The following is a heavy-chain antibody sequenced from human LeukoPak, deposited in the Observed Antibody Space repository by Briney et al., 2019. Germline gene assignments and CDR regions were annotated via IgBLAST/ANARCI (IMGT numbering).Heavy chain of an antibody. CDR3: ARAISRYYDSSGYYYVENFDY. J-gene: IGHJ4*02. Sequence: GGSLRLSCAASGFIFSSYTMNWVRQAPGKGLEWVSYISSSGDTEYYADSVQGRFTVSRDNAKNSLYLQLNSLRAEDTAVYYCARAISRYYDSSGYYYVENFDYWGQGTLVTVSS. V-gene: IGHV3-48*01. CDR1: GFIFSSYT. CDR2: ISSSGDTE. D-gene: IGHD3-22*01.